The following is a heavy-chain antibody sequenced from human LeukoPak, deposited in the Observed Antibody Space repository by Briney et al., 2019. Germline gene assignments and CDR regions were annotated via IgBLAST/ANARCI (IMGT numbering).Heavy chain of an antibody. V-gene: IGHV3-23*01. Sequence: GGSLRLSCAASGFAFSWVRQAPGTGLEWVSTISSSGGGTNYADSVRGRFTISRDNSKNILYLQMNSLRADDTAVYYCAKGMGATSEPFDYWGQGTLVTVSS. CDR2: ISSSGGGT. CDR1: GFAFS. D-gene: IGHD1-26*01. CDR3: AKGMGATSEPFDY. J-gene: IGHJ4*02.